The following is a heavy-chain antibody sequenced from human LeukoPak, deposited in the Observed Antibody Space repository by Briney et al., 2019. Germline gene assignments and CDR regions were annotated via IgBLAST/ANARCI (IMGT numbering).Heavy chain of an antibody. CDR1: GFTFSSHW. V-gene: IGHV3-7*01. Sequence: PGGSLRLSCAASGFTFSSHWMSWVRQAPGKGLEWVANIKQDGSEKYYVDSVKGRFTISRDNAKNSVYLQMNSLRAEDTAVYYCARDGHYGDSRINWFDPWGQGTLVTVSS. CDR3: ARDGHYGDSRINWFDP. J-gene: IGHJ5*02. D-gene: IGHD4-17*01. CDR2: IKQDGSEK.